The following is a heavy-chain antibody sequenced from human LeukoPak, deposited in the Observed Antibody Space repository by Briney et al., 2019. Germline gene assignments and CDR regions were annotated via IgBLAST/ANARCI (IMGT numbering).Heavy chain of an antibody. CDR2: IYYSGST. Sequence: PSETLSLTCTVSGGTISSGGYYWSWIRQHPGQGLEWIGYIYYSGSTYYNPSIKSRVTISVDRSKNQFSLKLSSVTAADTAVYYCARADPYYYYYGMDVWGQGTTVTVSS. J-gene: IGHJ6*01. CDR3: ARADPYYYYYGMDV. CDR1: GGTISSGGYY. V-gene: IGHV4-31*03.